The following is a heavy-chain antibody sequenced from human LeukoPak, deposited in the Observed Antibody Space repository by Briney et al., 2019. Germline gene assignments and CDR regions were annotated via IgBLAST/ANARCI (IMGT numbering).Heavy chain of an antibody. V-gene: IGHV4-38-2*02. CDR3: ARKAPPGLPKD. J-gene: IGHJ4*02. D-gene: IGHD3-16*01. CDR2: IYHSGST. CDR1: GYSISSGYY. Sequence: SETLSLTCTVSGYSISSGYYWGWIRQPPGKGLEWIGSIYHSGSTYYNPSLKSRVTISVDTSKNQFSLKLSSVTAADTAVYYCARKAPPGLPKDWGQGTLVTVSS.